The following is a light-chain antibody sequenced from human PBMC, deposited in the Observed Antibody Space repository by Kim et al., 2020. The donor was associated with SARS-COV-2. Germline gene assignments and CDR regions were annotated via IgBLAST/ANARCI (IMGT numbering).Light chain of an antibody. CDR1: QSVSSSH. J-gene: IGKJ2*01. V-gene: IGKV3-20*01. Sequence: IVFPPSPCPLSLSPGERATLSCRASQSVSSSHLAWYQQKPGQAPRLLIYTASIRAAGVADRFTGSGSGTDFTLTISRLEPEDFAVYYCQQYDSSSYTFGQGTRLEI. CDR3: QQYDSSSYT. CDR2: TAS.